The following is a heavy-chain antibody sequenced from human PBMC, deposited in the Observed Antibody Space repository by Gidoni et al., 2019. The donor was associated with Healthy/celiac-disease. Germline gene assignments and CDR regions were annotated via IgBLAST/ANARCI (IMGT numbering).Heavy chain of an antibody. V-gene: IGHV1-69*01. CDR2: FGTA. D-gene: IGHD3-22*01. Sequence: QVQLVQSGAEVKKPGSSVKVSCKASGGTFSSYAIFGTANYAQKFQGRVTITADESTSTAYMELSSLRSEDTAVYYCARDEGDSIPPGGWFDPWGQGTLVTVSS. CDR3: ARDEGDSIPPGGWFDP. J-gene: IGHJ5*02. CDR1: GGTFSSYA.